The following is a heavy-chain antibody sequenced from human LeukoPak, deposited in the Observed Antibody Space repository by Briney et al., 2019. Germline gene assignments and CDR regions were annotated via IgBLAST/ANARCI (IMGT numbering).Heavy chain of an antibody. D-gene: IGHD3-10*01. J-gene: IGHJ4*02. CDR3: ARHGPYYGSGTYYFDY. CDR1: GGSISSSSYY. V-gene: IGHV4-39*01. Sequence: SETLSLTCTVSGGSISSSSYYWGWIRQPPGKGLEWIESIYYSGSTYYNPSLKSRVTISVDTSKNQFSLKLSSVTAADTAVYYCARHGPYYGSGTYYFDYWGQGTLVTVSS. CDR2: IYYSGST.